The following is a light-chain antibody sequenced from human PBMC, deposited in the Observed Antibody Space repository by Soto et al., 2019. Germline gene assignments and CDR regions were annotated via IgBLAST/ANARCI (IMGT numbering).Light chain of an antibody. CDR2: EVS. CDR3: SSYTSSITYV. J-gene: IGLJ1*01. V-gene: IGLV2-14*01. CDR1: SSDVAGYDY. Sequence: QSALTQPASVSGSPGQAITISCTGTSSDVAGYDYVSWYQQHPGKAPKLMISEVSNRPSGVSNRFSGSKSGNTASLTISGLQAEDEADYYCSSYTSSITYVFGTGTKVTVL.